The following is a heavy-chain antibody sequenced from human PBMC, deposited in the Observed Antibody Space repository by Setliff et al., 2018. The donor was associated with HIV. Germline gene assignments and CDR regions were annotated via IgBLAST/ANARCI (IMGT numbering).Heavy chain of an antibody. J-gene: IGHJ4*02. CDR1: GGSINSYH. CDR2: IYKSGTT. V-gene: IGHV4-4*08. CDR3: GRLSETAMASFDS. D-gene: IGHD5-18*01. Sequence: PSETLSLTCSVSGGSINSYHWSWIRQSPGKGLEWIGYIYKSGTTNYSSSLKSRVTISTDPSKNQFSLKLTSVTAADTAVYYCGRLSETAMASFDSWGQGTLVTVSS.